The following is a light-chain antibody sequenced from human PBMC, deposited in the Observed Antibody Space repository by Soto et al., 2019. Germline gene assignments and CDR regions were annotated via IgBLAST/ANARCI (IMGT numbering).Light chain of an antibody. CDR2: GAS. CDR1: QSVSSSY. V-gene: IGKV3-20*01. J-gene: IGKJ2*01. CDR3: EQYGRSPPFT. Sequence: ELVLTQSPGTLSLSPGERATLSCRASQSVSSSYLTWYHQKPGQAPRLLIYGASNRATGIPDRFSGSGSGTYFTLTISRLEPEDFAVYFCEQYGRSPPFTFGQGTKVEIK.